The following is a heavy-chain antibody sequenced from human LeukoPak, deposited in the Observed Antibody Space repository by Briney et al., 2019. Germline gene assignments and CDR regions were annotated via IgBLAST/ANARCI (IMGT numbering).Heavy chain of an antibody. CDR1: GGSISSISYY. Sequence: SETLSLTCTVSGGSISSISYYWGWIRQPPGKGLEWIGSIYYSGSTNYNPSLKSRVTISVDTSKNQFSLKLSYVTAADTAVYYCAREGGSRSYFDYWGQGTLVTVSS. CDR3: AREGGSRSYFDY. CDR2: IYYSGST. J-gene: IGHJ4*02. V-gene: IGHV4-39*07. D-gene: IGHD1-26*01.